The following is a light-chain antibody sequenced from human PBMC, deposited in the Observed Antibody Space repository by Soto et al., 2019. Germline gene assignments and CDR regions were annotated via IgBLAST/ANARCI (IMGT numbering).Light chain of an antibody. CDR1: PSVSDW. CDR2: KAS. Sequence: DVQMTQSPSTLSASVGDRVTISCRASPSVSDWLAWYQQKLGKVPKLLMHKASTLEKGVPLRFSGSGSGTECTLPISSLQPDGFATYYFQQYNRFPITFGQGTRREIK. CDR3: QQYNRFPIT. J-gene: IGKJ5*01. V-gene: IGKV1-5*03.